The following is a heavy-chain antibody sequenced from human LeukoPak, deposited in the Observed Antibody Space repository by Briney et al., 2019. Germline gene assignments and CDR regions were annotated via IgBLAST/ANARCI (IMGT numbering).Heavy chain of an antibody. J-gene: IGHJ4*02. V-gene: IGHV3-30-3*01. D-gene: IGHD3-10*01. CDR2: ITHDGSNK. CDR3: AGYNYGSGSYYSNLDY. CDR1: GFSVSTTF. Sequence: GGSLRLSCAASGFSVSTTFMTWVRQAPGKGLEWVAVITHDGSNKYYADSVKGRFTISRDNSKNALYLQMNSLRAEDTAVYYCAGYNYGSGSYYSNLDYWGQGTLVTVSS.